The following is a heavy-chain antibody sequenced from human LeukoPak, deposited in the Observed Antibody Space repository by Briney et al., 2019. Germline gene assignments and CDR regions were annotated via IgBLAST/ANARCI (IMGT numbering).Heavy chain of an antibody. CDR3: ARDRGSGSYAPY. CDR1: GYTFTSYY. J-gene: IGHJ4*02. D-gene: IGHD1-26*01. Sequence: ASVKVSCKASGYTFTSYYMHWVRQAPGQGLEWMGIINPSGGSTSYAQKFQGRVTMTRDTSISTAYMELRSLRSDDTAVYYCARDRGSGSYAPYWGQGTLVTVSS. CDR2: INPSGGST. V-gene: IGHV1-46*01.